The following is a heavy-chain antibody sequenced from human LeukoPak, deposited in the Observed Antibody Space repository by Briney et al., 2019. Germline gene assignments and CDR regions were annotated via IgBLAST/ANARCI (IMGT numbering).Heavy chain of an antibody. CDR3: ARTYDYFDY. CDR1: GVSISSYY. D-gene: IGHD2-8*01. Sequence: SETLSLTCTVSGVSISSYYWSWIRQPPGKGLEWIGYIYYSGSTNYNPSLKSPVTISVDTSKNQFSLKLSSMTAADTAVYYCARTYDYFDYWGQGTLVTVSS. V-gene: IGHV4-59*01. CDR2: IYYSGST. J-gene: IGHJ4*02.